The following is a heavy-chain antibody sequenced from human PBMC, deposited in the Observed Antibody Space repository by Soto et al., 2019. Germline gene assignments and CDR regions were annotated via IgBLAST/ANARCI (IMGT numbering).Heavy chain of an antibody. D-gene: IGHD3-3*01. V-gene: IGHV4-31*03. Sequence: SETLSLTCTVSGGSISSGGYYWSWIRQHPGKGLEWIGYIYYSGSTYYNPSLKSRVTISVDTSKNQFSLKLSSVTAADTAVYYCAKSPLYDFWSGYLDYWGQGTLVTVSS. CDR2: IYYSGST. J-gene: IGHJ4*02. CDR3: AKSPLYDFWSGYLDY. CDR1: GGSISSGGYY.